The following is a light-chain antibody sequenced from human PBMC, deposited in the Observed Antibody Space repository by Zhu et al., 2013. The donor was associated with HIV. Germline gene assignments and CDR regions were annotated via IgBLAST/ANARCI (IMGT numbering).Light chain of an antibody. CDR3: QQYHDWPPFT. Sequence: ILLTQSPATLSVSPGERVTLSCRASQSVKNNLAWYQQKPGQAPRLLIYGTSTRATGVPARFSGSGSGTAFTLTISSLQSEDFAIYYCQQYHDWPPFTFGPGTKVDIK. CDR1: QSVKNN. CDR2: GTS. J-gene: IGKJ3*01. V-gene: IGKV3-15*01.